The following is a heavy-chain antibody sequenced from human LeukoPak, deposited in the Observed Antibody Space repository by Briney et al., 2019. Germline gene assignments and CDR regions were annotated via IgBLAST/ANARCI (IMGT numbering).Heavy chain of an antibody. Sequence: ASVKVSCKASGGTFSSYAISWVRQAPGQGLEWMGGIIPIFGTANYAQKFQGRVTITTDESTSTAYMELSGLRSEDTAVYYCARARVAEDQPFDYWGQGTLVTVSS. J-gene: IGHJ4*02. V-gene: IGHV1-69*05. CDR2: IIPIFGTA. D-gene: IGHD2-2*01. CDR1: GGTFSSYA. CDR3: ARARVAEDQPFDY.